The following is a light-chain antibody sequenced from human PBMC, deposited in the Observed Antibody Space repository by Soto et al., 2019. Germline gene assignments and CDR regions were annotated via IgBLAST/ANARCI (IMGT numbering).Light chain of an antibody. CDR2: GAS. CDR3: QQYGSSPXT. V-gene: IGKV3-20*01. CDR1: QSVSSSY. Sequence: EIVLTQSPCTLSLSPGERATLSCRASQSVSSSYLAWYQQKPGQAPRLLIYGASSRATGIPDRFSGSGSGTDFTLTISRLEPEDFAVYYCQQYGSSPXTFGQGTKV. J-gene: IGKJ1*01.